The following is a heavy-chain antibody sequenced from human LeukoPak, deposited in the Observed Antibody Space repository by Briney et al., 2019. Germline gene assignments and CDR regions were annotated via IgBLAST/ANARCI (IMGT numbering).Heavy chain of an antibody. J-gene: IGHJ4*02. V-gene: IGHV4-59*01. CDR3: ARGITQGFDH. CDR1: GGSLSSYY. CDR2: IYYSGST. Sequence: SETLSLTCTVSGGSLSSYYWSWIRQPPGKGLEWIGYIYYSGSTNYNPSLKSRVTISVDTSKNQLSLKLSSVTAADTAVYYCARGITQGFDHWGQGTLVTVSS. D-gene: IGHD1-20*01.